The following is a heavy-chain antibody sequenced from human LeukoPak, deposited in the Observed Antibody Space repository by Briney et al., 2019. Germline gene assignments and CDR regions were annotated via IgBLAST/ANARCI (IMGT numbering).Heavy chain of an antibody. Sequence: EASVKVSCKASGYTFTSYYMHWVRQAPGQGLEWMGIIKPSGGSTSYAQKFQGRVTMTRDTSTSTAYMELSSLRSEDTAVYYCASRPRDYYDSSGSRGNAAFDIWGQGTMVTVSS. D-gene: IGHD3-22*01. V-gene: IGHV1-46*01. J-gene: IGHJ3*02. CDR1: GYTFTSYY. CDR3: ASRPRDYYDSSGSRGNAAFDI. CDR2: IKPSGGST.